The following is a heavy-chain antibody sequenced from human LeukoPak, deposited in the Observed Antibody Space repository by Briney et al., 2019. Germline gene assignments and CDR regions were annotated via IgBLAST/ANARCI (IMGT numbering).Heavy chain of an antibody. J-gene: IGHJ4*02. CDR2: ISSSGTI. CDR1: GFTFSDYF. D-gene: IGHD2-21*02. V-gene: IGHV3-11*04. Sequence: GGSLRLSCAASGFTFSDYFMSWIRQAPGKGLEWVSHISSSGTIYYADSVKGRATISRDNAKNSLYLQMNSLRAEDTAVYYCARPAYCGGNCYYFPDYWGQGTLVTVSS. CDR3: ARPAYCGGNCYYFPDY.